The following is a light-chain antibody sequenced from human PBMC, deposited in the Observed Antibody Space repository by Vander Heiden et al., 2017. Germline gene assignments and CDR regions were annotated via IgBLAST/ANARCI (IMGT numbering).Light chain of an antibody. Sequence: EVVLTQSPATLSLSPGVRATLTCRASQTIGTYLAWYQQKPGQAPRLLSADASKRATGIPTRFSGSGSGTDFTLNINSLETEDFAVYYCQQRSHWLTVGGGTKVEIK. CDR2: DAS. CDR1: QTIGTY. J-gene: IGKJ4*01. V-gene: IGKV3-11*01. CDR3: QQRSHWLT.